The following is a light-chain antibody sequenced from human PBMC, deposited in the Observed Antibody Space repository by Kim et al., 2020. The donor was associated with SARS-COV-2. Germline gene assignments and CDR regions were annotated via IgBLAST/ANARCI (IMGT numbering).Light chain of an antibody. CDR2: SAS. V-gene: IGKV1-39*01. CDR3: QQSYTTPLT. J-gene: IGKJ3*01. CDR1: QSISTY. Sequence: ASLGDSVTITCRASQSISTYVNWYRQKPGKAPELLIYSASNLPSGVPSRCTGSGSGTEFTVTVSSLQPEDFATYYCQQSYTTPLTFGPGTKVDIK.